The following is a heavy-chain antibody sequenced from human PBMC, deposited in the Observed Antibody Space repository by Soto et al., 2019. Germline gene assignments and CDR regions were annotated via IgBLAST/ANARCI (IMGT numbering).Heavy chain of an antibody. J-gene: IGHJ6*02. V-gene: IGHV4-34*01. CDR2: INHSGST. CDR3: ARRVAAGRYYYYGMDV. Sequence: SETLSLTCAVYGGSFSGYYWSWIRQPPGKGLEWIGEINHSGSTNYNPSLKSRVTISVDTSKNQFSLKLSSVTAADTAVYYCARRVAAGRYYYYGMDVWGQGTMVTVSS. D-gene: IGHD6-13*01. CDR1: GGSFSGYY.